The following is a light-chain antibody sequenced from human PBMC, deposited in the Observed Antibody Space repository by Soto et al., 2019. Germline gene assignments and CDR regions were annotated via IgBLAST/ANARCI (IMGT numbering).Light chain of an antibody. V-gene: IGLV2-14*01. CDR3: SSYTTSSTEV. CDR2: DVN. J-gene: IGLJ2*01. CDR1: SSDVGAYHH. Sequence: QSALTQPASVSGSPGQSVTISCTGTSSDVGAYHHVSWYQQHPGKVPKLMIYDVNNRPSGVSNRFSGSKSGNTASLTISGLQAEDEADYYCSSYTTSSTEVFGGGTKLTVL.